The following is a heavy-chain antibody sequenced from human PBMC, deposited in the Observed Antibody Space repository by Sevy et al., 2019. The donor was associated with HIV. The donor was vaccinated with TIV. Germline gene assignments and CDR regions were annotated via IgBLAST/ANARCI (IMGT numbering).Heavy chain of an antibody. J-gene: IGHJ5*02. CDR1: GGSISSSSYY. CDR3: ARGVPYGDYVFGSGANWFDP. CDR2: IYYSGST. D-gene: IGHD4-17*01. Sequence: SETLSLTCTVSGGSISSSSYYWGGFRQPPGKGLGWIGGIYYSGSTYYNPSPKSRVTISVDTSKNQFSLKLSSVTAADTAVYYCARGVPYGDYVFGSGANWFDPWGQGTLVTVSS. V-gene: IGHV4-39*01.